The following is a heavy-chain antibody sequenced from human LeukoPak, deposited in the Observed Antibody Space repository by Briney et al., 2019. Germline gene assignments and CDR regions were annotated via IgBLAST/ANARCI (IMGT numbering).Heavy chain of an antibody. CDR1: GFTFSSYS. CDR2: ISSSSSYI. Sequence: GGSLRLSCAASGFTFSSYSMNWVRQAPGKGLEWVSSISSSSSYIYYADSVKGRSTISRDNAKNSLYLQMNSLSAEDTAVYYCAREIKYYYDSSGYLRFDYWGQGTLVTVSS. D-gene: IGHD3-22*01. V-gene: IGHV3-21*01. CDR3: AREIKYYYDSSGYLRFDY. J-gene: IGHJ4*02.